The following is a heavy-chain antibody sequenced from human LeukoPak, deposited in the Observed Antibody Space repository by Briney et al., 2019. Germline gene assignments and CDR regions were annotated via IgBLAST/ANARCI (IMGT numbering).Heavy chain of an antibody. J-gene: IGHJ3*02. CDR3: ARPTSYCSGGSCYHYDAFDI. Sequence: GGSLRLSCAASGFTFSSYWMHWVRQAPGKGLVRVSRINSDGSSTSYADSVKGRFTISRDNAKNTLYLQMNSLRAEDTAVYYCARPTSYCSGGSCYHYDAFDIWGQGTMVTVSS. CDR2: INSDGSST. CDR1: GFTFSSYW. V-gene: IGHV3-74*01. D-gene: IGHD2-15*01.